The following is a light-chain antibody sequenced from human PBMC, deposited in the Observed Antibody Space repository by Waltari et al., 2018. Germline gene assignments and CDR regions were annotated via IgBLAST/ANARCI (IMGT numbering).Light chain of an antibody. CDR1: QDIGSY. CDR3: QQYYTFPLT. V-gene: IGKV1-8*01. J-gene: IGKJ4*01. CDR2: EAS. Sequence: AIRMTQSPSSFSASIGDRVTITCRASQDIGSYLAWYQQKPGKAPNLLIYEASALQSGGPSKFSGSGSGTDFTLSISCLQSEDFATYYCQQYYTFPLTFGGGTKVAIK.